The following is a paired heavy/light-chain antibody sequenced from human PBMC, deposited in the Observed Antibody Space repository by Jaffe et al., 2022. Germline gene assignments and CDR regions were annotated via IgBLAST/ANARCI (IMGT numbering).Heavy chain of an antibody. CDR3: AKDIRAGDYDILTGYYIGGGIDY. Sequence: EVQLVESGGVVVQPGGSLRLSCAASGFTFDDYAMHWVRQAPGKGLEWVSLISWDGGSTYYADSVKGRFTISRDNSKNSLYLQMNSLRAEDTALYYCAKDIRAGDYDILTGYYIGGGIDYWGQGTLVTVSS. J-gene: IGHJ4*02. CDR2: ISWDGGST. V-gene: IGHV3-43D*04. D-gene: IGHD3-9*01. CDR1: GFTFDDYA.
Light chain of an antibody. J-gene: IGLJ1*01. CDR2: DDS. V-gene: IGLV3-21*02. Sequence: SYVLTQPPSVSVAPGQTARITCGGNNIGSKSVHWYQQKPGQAPVLVVYDDSDRPSGIPERFSGSNSGNTATLTISRVEAGDEADYYCQVWDSSSDPLYVFGTGTKVTVL. CDR3: QVWDSSSDPLYV. CDR1: NIGSKS.